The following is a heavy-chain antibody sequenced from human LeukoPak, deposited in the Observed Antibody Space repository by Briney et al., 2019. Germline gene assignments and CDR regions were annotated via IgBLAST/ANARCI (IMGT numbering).Heavy chain of an antibody. V-gene: IGHV3-23*01. Sequence: GGSLRLSCAASGFTFSRYAISWVRQAPGKGLEWVSAIGASGDNTYYADSVKGRFTISRDSSKNTLYLQMNSLRAEDTDLYSCAKADVNTVRVYASWGQGPLVTVSS. CDR3: AKADVNTVRVYAS. CDR1: GFTFSRYA. J-gene: IGHJ1*01. D-gene: IGHD5-18*01. CDR2: IGASGDNT.